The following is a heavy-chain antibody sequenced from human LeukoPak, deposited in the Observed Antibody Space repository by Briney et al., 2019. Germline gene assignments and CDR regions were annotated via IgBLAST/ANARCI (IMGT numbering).Heavy chain of an antibody. CDR3: ASPYGGNSGGSDAFDI. CDR2: IYYSGST. V-gene: IGHV4-39*01. J-gene: IGHJ3*02. CDR1: GGSISSSSYY. Sequence: PSETLSLTCTVSGGSISSSSYYWGWLRQPPGKGLEWIGSIYYSGSTYYNPSLKSRVTIFVDTSKNQFSLKLSSVTAADTAVYYCASPYGGNSGGSDAFDIWGQGTMVTVSS. D-gene: IGHD4-23*01.